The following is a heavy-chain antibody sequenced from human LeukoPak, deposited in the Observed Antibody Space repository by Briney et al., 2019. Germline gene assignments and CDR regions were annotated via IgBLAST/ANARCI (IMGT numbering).Heavy chain of an antibody. J-gene: IGHJ3*02. D-gene: IGHD3-22*01. Sequence: SVKVSCKASGGSFTFTSHAISWVRQAPGQGLEWMGGIIPIYGSATYAQKFQGRVTITSDESTRTVYMELSSLRPENSAVHYCAGFFYDNSGDAFDIWGQGTMVTVSS. V-gene: IGHV1-69*01. CDR3: AGFFYDNSGDAFDI. CDR2: IIPIYGSA. CDR1: GGSFTFTSHA.